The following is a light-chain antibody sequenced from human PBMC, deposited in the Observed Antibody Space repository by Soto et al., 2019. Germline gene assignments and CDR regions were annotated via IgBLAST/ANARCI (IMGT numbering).Light chain of an antibody. CDR3: HRYNSVPLT. V-gene: IGKV1-27*01. CDR1: QGIGNF. J-gene: IGKJ4*01. CDR2: AAS. Sequence: DIAMTQSPSSLSASLGDRVTITCRASQGIGNFLAWYQQKPGDVPKLLIYAASTVQSGGPSRFSGSGSGTDFTLTISSLQPEDVATYFCHRYNSVPLTFGGGTRVEIK.